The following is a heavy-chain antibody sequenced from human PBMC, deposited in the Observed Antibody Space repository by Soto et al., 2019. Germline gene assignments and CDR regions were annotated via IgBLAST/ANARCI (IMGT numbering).Heavy chain of an antibody. CDR1: GFTFNTYW. D-gene: IGHD3-22*01. J-gene: IGHJ4*02. CDR3: AGGEFGYPRYDY. Sequence: EVQVVESGGGLVQPGGSLRLSCAASGFTFNTYWMHWVRQGPGEGLVWVSRINSDGSSTGYVDSVKGRFTISRDNAKNTLYLQMNSLRAEDTALYYCAGGEFGYPRYDYWGQGTLVTVSS. V-gene: IGHV3-74*01. CDR2: INSDGSST.